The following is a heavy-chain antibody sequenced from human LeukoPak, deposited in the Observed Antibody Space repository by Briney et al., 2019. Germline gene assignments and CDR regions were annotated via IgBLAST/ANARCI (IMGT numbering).Heavy chain of an antibody. CDR3: ARACGYSYGYPACN. Sequence: PGGSLRLSCAASEFTFDNYAMSWVRQAPGKGLEWVSALSGSGGSTYYADSVKGRFTISRDNSKNTLYLQMNSLGAEDTAVYYCARACGYSYGYPACNWGQGTLVTVSS. D-gene: IGHD5-18*01. V-gene: IGHV3-23*01. CDR1: EFTFDNYA. CDR2: LSGSGGST. J-gene: IGHJ4*02.